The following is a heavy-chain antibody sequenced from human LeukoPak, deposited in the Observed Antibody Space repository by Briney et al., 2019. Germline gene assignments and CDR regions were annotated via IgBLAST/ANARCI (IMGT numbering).Heavy chain of an antibody. D-gene: IGHD3-22*01. CDR1: GFTVSSNY. CDR3: AKGGKYYYDSSGYHHYFDY. Sequence: GGSLRLSCAASGFTVSSNYMSWVRQAPGKGLEWVSLIYSGGRTYYADSVEGRFTISRDNSKNTLYLQMNSLRAEDTAVYYCAKGGKYYYDSSGYHHYFDYWGQGTLVTVSS. V-gene: IGHV3-66*01. CDR2: IYSGGRT. J-gene: IGHJ4*02.